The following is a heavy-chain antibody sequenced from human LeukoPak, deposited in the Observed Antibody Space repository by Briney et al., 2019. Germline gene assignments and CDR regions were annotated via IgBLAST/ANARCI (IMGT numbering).Heavy chain of an antibody. CDR3: ARAADTFGMDV. CDR2: IYYSGST. D-gene: IGHD3-16*01. V-gene: IGHV4-59*12. CDR1: GGSISSYY. Sequence: SETLSLTCTVSGGSISSYYWSWIRQPPGKGLEWIGYIYYSGSTNYDPSLKSRVTISVDTSKNQFSLKLSSVTAADTAVYYCARAADTFGMDVWGQGTTVTVSS. J-gene: IGHJ6*02.